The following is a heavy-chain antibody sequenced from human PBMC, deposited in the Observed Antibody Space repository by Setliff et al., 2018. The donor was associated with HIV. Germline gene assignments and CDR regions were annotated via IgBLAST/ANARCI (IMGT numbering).Heavy chain of an antibody. V-gene: IGHV3-30-3*01. D-gene: IGHD5-12*01. Sequence: GGSLRLSCAASGFTFSSYRIHWVRQAPGKGLECVAVISDDGNNTYYADSVKGRFTISRDNSKNTLYLQMNSLRAEDTAVYYCARDFMATTNGFDYWGQGTLVTVSS. CDR3: ARDFMATTNGFDY. CDR2: ISDDGNNT. CDR1: GFTFSSYR. J-gene: IGHJ4*02.